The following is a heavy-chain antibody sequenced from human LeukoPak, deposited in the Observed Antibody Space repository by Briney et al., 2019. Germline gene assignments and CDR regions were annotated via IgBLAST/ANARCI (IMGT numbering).Heavy chain of an antibody. CDR3: AKIPVQEGFDY. V-gene: IGHV3-30*02. Sequence: PGGSLSLSCAAPGFTFSTYGRHWVRQAPGKGLEGGAFIRYDGDNKYYADSVKGRFTISRDNSRNTLYLQMNSLRAEDTAVYYCAKIPVQEGFDYWGQGTLVTVSS. J-gene: IGHJ4*02. CDR2: IRYDGDNK. CDR1: GFTFSTYG. D-gene: IGHD1-1*01.